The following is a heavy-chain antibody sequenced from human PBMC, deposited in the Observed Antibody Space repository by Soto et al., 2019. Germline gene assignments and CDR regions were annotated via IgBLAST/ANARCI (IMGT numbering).Heavy chain of an antibody. CDR2: ISYDGNNK. Sequence: PGGSLRLSCAASGFTYSTYTMHWVRQAPGKGLEWVAVISYDGNNKFYADSVKGRFTISRDSTKQTLYLQMNSLRPDDTAMYYWMGDIVPEDRKAIYAQKFQGRVTMTEDTSTDTAYMELSSLRSEDTAVYYCATVQSLCYYDDSSGYFPWGQGTLVTVSS. D-gene: IGHD1-26*01. V-gene: IGHV3-30-3*01. J-gene: IGHJ4*02. CDR1: GFTYSTYT. CDR3: MGDIVPEDRKAIYAQKFQGRVTMTEDTSTDTAYMELSSLRSEDTAVYYCATVQSLCYYDDSSGYFP.